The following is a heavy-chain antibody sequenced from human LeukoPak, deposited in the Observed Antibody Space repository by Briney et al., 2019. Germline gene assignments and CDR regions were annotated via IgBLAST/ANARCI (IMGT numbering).Heavy chain of an antibody. Sequence: PGGSLRLSCAASGFTFNSYAMSWVRQAPGKGLEWVASIIGSGTEMFYADSVKGRLTISRDNSKKSLYLQMNSLRVEDTAVYYCAKVQSDIVGAVFFAFDVWGQGTMVSVSS. V-gene: IGHV3-21*01. CDR1: GFTFNSYA. CDR3: AKVQSDIVGAVFFAFDV. J-gene: IGHJ3*01. D-gene: IGHD1-26*01. CDR2: IIGSGTEM.